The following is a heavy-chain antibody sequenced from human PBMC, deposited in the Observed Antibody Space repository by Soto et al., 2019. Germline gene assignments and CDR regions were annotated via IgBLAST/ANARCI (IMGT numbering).Heavy chain of an antibody. D-gene: IGHD3-22*01. CDR3: ARIPSYDTSGPLDYYYGMDV. CDR1: GYTFTSYD. CDR2: MNPNSGNT. V-gene: IGHV1-8*01. Sequence: QVQLVQSGAEVKKPGASVKVSCKASGYTFTSYDIGWVRQATGQGLEWMGWMNPNSGNTGYAQKFQGRVTMTSHTSMGSPYLELRSLRSEDTAVYYCARIPSYDTSGPLDYYYGMDVWGQGTTVTVSS. J-gene: IGHJ6*02.